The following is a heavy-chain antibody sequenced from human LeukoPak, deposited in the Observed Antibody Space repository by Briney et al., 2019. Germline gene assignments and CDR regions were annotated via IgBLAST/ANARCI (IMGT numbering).Heavy chain of an antibody. CDR3: ARDGDSSTPTMVYFDY. CDR1: GFTFSSYA. Sequence: AGRSLRLSCAASGFTFSSYAMHWVRQAPGKGLEWVAVISYDGSKKYYADSVKGRFTISRDNSENTLYLQMNSLRAEDTAVFYCARDGDSSTPTMVYFDYWGQGTLVTVSS. J-gene: IGHJ4*02. CDR2: ISYDGSKK. D-gene: IGHD6-13*01. V-gene: IGHV3-30-3*01.